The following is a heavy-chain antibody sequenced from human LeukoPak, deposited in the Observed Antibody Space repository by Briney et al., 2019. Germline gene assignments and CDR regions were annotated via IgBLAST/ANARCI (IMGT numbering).Heavy chain of an antibody. Sequence: PGGSLRLSCSASGFTFSSYAMHWVRQAPGKGLEYVSAISSNGGSTYYADSVKGRFTISRDNSKNTLCLQMSSLRAEDTAVYYCVKDAVAVAGTVGYFQHWGQGTLVTVSS. CDR3: VKDAVAVAGTVGYFQH. CDR1: GFTFSSYA. CDR2: ISSNGGST. V-gene: IGHV3-64D*06. D-gene: IGHD6-19*01. J-gene: IGHJ1*01.